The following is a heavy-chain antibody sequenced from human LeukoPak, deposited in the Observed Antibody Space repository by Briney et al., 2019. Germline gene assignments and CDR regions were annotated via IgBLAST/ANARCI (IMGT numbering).Heavy chain of an antibody. CDR2: TSYSGST. J-gene: IGHJ6*03. CDR1: GGSISGNTYY. D-gene: IGHD1-26*01. CDR3: ARQGDHYYYMDV. V-gene: IGHV4-39*01. Sequence: PSETLSLTCTVSGGSISGNTYYWGWIRQPPGKGLEWIGTTSYSGSTYYNPSLKSRVTISVDTSKNQFSLRLSSVTAADTALYYCARQGDHYYYMDVWGKGTTVTVSS.